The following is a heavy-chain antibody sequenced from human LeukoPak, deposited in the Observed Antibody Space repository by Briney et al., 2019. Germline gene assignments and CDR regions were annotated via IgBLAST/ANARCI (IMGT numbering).Heavy chain of an antibody. Sequence: SETLSLTCSVSGGSISSSSYYWGWIPQPPGKGLEWIGSICYSGSTYYNPSLKSRVTISVDKSKNQFSLQLNSVTPEDTAVYYCARGGLISLANTPLGAFDIWGQGTMVSVSS. CDR2: ICYSGST. J-gene: IGHJ3*02. D-gene: IGHD3/OR15-3a*01. CDR3: ARGGLISLANTPLGAFDI. CDR1: GGSISSSSYY. V-gene: IGHV4-39*01.